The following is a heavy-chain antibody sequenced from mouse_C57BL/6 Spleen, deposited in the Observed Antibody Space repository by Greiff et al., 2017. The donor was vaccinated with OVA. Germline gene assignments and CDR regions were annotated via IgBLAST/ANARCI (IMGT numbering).Heavy chain of an antibody. V-gene: IGHV5-9*01. J-gene: IGHJ4*01. CDR3: ARHATTVVEPLYAMDY. CDR2: ISGGGGNT. Sequence: EVQLVESGGGLVKPGGSLKLSCAASGFTFSSYTMSWVRQTPEKRLEWVATISGGGGNTYYPDSVKGRFTISRDNAKNTLYLQMSSLRSEDTALYYCARHATTVVEPLYAMDYWGQGTSVTVSS. CDR1: GFTFSSYT. D-gene: IGHD1-1*01.